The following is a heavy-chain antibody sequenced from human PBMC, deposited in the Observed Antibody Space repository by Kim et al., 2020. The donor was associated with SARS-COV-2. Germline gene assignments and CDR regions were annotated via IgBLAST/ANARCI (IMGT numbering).Heavy chain of an antibody. CDR2: ISWNNGRI. J-gene: IGHJ3*02. CDR3: AKELIRNPYSCGAFDI. V-gene: IGHV3-9*01. CDR1: GFTFDDYS. D-gene: IGHD2-8*01. Sequence: GGSLRLSCAASGFTFDDYSMHCVRQAPGKGLEWVSGISWNNGRINYEDSVKGRFTISRDNAKNSLYLQMDSLRAEDTALYYCAKELIRNPYSCGAFDIWG.